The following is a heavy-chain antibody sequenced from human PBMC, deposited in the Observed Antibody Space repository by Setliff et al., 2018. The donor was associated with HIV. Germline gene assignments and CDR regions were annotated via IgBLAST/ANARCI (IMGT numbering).Heavy chain of an antibody. Sequence: SVKVSCKASGVTFNYSFITWVRQAPGQGLEWMGGVVPTIHEATCAQKFQGRVTITADESATTVYMEMSGLTSEDTAIYYCARGADASGYFYREYFQHWGQGTLVTVSS. V-gene: IGHV1-69*13. CDR1: GVTFNYSF. J-gene: IGHJ1*01. D-gene: IGHD3-22*01. CDR2: VVPTIHEA. CDR3: ARGADASGYFYREYFQH.